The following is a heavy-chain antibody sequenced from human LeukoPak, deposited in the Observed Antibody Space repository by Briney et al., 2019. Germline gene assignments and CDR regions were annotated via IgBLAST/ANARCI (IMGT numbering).Heavy chain of an antibody. Sequence: SETLSLTCTVSGGSISSYYWSWIRQPPGKGLEWIWYIYYSGSTNYNPSLKSRVTISVDTSKNQFSLKLSSVTAADTAVYYCAREGITYYYDSSAQDAFDIWGQGTMVTVSS. CDR2: IYYSGST. V-gene: IGHV4-59*01. CDR3: AREGITYYYDSSAQDAFDI. J-gene: IGHJ3*02. CDR1: GGSISSYY. D-gene: IGHD3-22*01.